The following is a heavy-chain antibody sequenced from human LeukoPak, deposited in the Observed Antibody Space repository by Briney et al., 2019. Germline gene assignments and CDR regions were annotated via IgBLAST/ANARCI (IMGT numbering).Heavy chain of an antibody. CDR3: AKLVGRGSDYFSFVDY. J-gene: IGHJ4*02. V-gene: IGHV3-9*01. D-gene: IGHD2/OR15-2a*01. CDR2: ISWDSGSI. Sequence: GRSLRVSCAASGFTFYDYARHWGRDAPGEGLGWVSGISWDSGSIDYAGSVKGRFTISRDNAKNTLYLQMNSLRAEDTAVYYCAKLVGRGSDYFSFVDYWGQGTLVTVSS. CDR1: GFTFYDYA.